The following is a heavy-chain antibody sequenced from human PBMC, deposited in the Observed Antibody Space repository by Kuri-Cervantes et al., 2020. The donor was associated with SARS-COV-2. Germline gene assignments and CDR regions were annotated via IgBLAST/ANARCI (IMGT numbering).Heavy chain of an antibody. D-gene: IGHD2-2*02. CDR3: ARVEADIVVVPAAIEPGYYYYYMDV. CDR2: IYYSGST. J-gene: IGHJ6*03. CDR1: GVSISSRSYY. Sequence: SETLSLTCTVSGVSISSRSYYWGWIRQPPGKGLEWIGSIYYSGSTYYNTSLKSRVTISVDTSKNQFSLKLSSVTAADTAVYYCARVEADIVVVPAAIEPGYYYYYMDVWGKGTTVTVSS. V-gene: IGHV4-39*07.